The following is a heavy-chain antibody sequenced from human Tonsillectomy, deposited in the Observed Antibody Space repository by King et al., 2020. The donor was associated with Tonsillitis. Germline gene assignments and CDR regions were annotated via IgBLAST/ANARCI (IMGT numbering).Heavy chain of an antibody. CDR2: ISYDGSDK. CDR1: GFTFSTYA. J-gene: IGHJ3*02. V-gene: IGHV3-30-3*01. Sequence: VQLVESGGGEVQPGRSLRLSCAASGFTFSTYAMHWVRQAPGKGLEWVALISYDGSDKYYADSGKGRFTISRDNSKNTLYLQMNSLRAEDTAVYYCAREFVFRIVGASRGGAFDIWGQGTMVTVSS. CDR3: AREFVFRIVGASRGGAFDI. D-gene: IGHD1-26*01.